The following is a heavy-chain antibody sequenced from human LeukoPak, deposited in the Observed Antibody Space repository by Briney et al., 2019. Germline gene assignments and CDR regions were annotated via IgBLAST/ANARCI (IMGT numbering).Heavy chain of an antibody. J-gene: IGHJ3*01. CDR2: ISSSGSTI. D-gene: IGHD5-24*01. CDR3: ARDRDGYNESPQTH. Sequence: PGGSLRLSCAASGFTFSSYEMNWVRQAPGKGLEWVSYISSSGSTIYYADSVKGRFTIFRDSAKNSLYLQMNSLRAEDTAVYYCARDRDGYNESPQTHWGQGTMVTVSS. V-gene: IGHV3-48*03. CDR1: GFTFSSYE.